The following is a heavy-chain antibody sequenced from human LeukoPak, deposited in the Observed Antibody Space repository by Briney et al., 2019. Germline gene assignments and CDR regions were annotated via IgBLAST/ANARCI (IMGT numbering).Heavy chain of an antibody. D-gene: IGHD3-16*01. CDR3: ARVSSGGGESFYFDY. Sequence: GGSLRLSCAASGFTFSSYDMHWVRQATGKGLEGVSAIDTAGDTYYPGPVKGRFTISRENAKNSLYLQMNSLRAGDTAVYYCARVSSGGGESFYFDYWGQGTLVTVSS. CDR1: GFTFSSYD. J-gene: IGHJ4*02. CDR2: IDTAGDT. V-gene: IGHV3-13*01.